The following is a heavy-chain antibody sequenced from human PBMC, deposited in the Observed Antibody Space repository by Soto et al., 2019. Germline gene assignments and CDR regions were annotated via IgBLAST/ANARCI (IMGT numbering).Heavy chain of an antibody. CDR3: AKWQSSTSCYDP. V-gene: IGHV3-23*01. D-gene: IGHD2-2*01. CDR2: SSGSGGST. Sequence: GGSLRLSCAASGFPFSSYAMSWVRQGPGKGLEWGAASSGSGGSTYDADSVKGRFTISRDNSKNTLYLQMNSLRAEDTAVYHCAKWQSSTSCYDPAGQGTLVTVAS. J-gene: IGHJ5*02. CDR1: GFPFSSYA.